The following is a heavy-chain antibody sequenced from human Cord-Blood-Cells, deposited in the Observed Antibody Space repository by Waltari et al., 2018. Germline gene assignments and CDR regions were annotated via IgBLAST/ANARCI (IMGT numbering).Heavy chain of an antibody. Sequence: QAQLVQSGAEVKKPGSSVKVSCKASGGTFSSYAISWVRQAPGQGLEWMGGMLPIFGTANYAQKCQGRVTITADEATSTAYMELSSLRTEDTAVSYCARQTGYRGSYPDYCGQGTLVTVSS. J-gene: IGHJ4*02. CDR1: GGTFSSYA. CDR3: ARQTGYRGSYPDY. CDR2: MLPIFGTA. D-gene: IGHD1-26*01. V-gene: IGHV1-69*01.